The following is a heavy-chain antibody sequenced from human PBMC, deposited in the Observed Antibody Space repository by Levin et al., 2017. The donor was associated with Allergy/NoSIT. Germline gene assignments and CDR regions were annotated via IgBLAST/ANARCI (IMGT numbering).Heavy chain of an antibody. CDR3: ARDGEGGTVAGDSLPRLFDY. Sequence: GESLKISCAASGFTFSSYSMNWVRQAPGKGLEWVSSISSSSSYIYYADSVKGRFTISRDNAKNSLYLQMNSLRAEDTAVYYCARDGEGGTVAGDSLPRLFDYWGQGTLVTVSS. V-gene: IGHV3-21*01. J-gene: IGHJ4*02. D-gene: IGHD6-19*01. CDR2: ISSSSSYI. CDR1: GFTFSSYS.